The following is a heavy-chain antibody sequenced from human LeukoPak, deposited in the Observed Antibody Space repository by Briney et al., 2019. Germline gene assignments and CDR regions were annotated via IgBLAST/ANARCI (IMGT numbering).Heavy chain of an antibody. CDR2: IWYDGSNK. CDR3: ARDDWLQLLYFDY. J-gene: IGHJ4*02. V-gene: IGHV3-33*01. CDR1: GFTFSSYG. D-gene: IGHD5-24*01. Sequence: ARSLTLSCAASGFTFSSYGMHWVRQAPGKGLEWVAVIWYDGSNKYYADSVKGRFTISRDNSKNTLYLQMNSLRAEDTAVYYCARDDWLQLLYFDYWGQGTLGTLSS.